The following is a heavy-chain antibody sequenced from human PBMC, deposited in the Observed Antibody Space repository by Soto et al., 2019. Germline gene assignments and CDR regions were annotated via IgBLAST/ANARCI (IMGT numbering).Heavy chain of an antibody. Sequence: EVQLVESGGGLVQPGGSLRLSCAASGFTFSSYWMSWVRQAPGKGLEWVANIKQDGSEKYYVDSVKGRFTISRDNAKNSLYLQMNSLIAEDTAVYYCARARYFDAFDIWGQGTMVTVSS. CDR3: ARARYFDAFDI. CDR2: IKQDGSEK. D-gene: IGHD3-10*01. CDR1: GFTFSSYW. V-gene: IGHV3-7*03. J-gene: IGHJ3*02.